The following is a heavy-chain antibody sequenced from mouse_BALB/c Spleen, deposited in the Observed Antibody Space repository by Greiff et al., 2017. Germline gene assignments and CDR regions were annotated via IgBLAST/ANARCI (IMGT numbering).Heavy chain of an antibody. J-gene: IGHJ2*01. CDR2: IWTGGGT. D-gene: IGHD4-1*01. Sequence: QVQLKESGPGLVAPSQSLSITCTVSGFSLTSYDISWIRQPPGKGLEWLGVIWTGGGTNYNSAFMSRLSISKDNSKSQVFLKMNSLQTDDTAIYYCVRDGWANWAFYCDYWGQGTTLTVSS. CDR1: GFSLTSYD. V-gene: IGHV2-9-2*01. CDR3: VRDGWANWAFYCDY.